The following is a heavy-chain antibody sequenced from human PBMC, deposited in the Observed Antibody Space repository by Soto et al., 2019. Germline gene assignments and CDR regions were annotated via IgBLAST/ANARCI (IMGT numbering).Heavy chain of an antibody. CDR2: VYHSGST. CDR1: GDSISSTHR. D-gene: IGHD2-21*01. J-gene: IGHJ5*02. CDR3: ATLPPRIVVTVLPIPT. Sequence: QVYLHQSGPGLVKPSGTLSLTCAVSGDSISSTHRWTWVRQTPGKGLEWIGEVYHSGSTSYNPSLKRRVTISVDKSNNQFSLKLTSVTAADTAVYYCATLPPRIVVTVLPIPTWGQGTLVSVSS. V-gene: IGHV4-4*02.